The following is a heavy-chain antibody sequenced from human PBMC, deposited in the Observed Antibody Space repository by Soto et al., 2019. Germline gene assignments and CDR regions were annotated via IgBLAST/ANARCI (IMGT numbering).Heavy chain of an antibody. CDR3: ASSTYGSGSRSPYYYYYMDV. CDR1: GYTFTSYG. V-gene: IGHV1-18*01. J-gene: IGHJ6*03. CDR2: ISAGNGNT. D-gene: IGHD3-10*01. Sequence: ASVKVSCKASGYTFTSYGISWVRQAPGQGLEWMGWISAGNGNTKYSQKPQGRVTITRDTSASTAYLELSSLRSEDTAVYYCASSTYGSGSRSPYYYYYMDVWGKGTTVTVSS.